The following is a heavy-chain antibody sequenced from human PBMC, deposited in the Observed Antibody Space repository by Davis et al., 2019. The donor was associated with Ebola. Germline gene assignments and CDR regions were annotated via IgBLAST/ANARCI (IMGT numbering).Heavy chain of an antibody. J-gene: IGHJ4*02. CDR1: GFTFANAW. D-gene: IGHD1-14*01. V-gene: IGHV3-11*06. CDR2: ISESATYT. CDR3: ARYKRLDY. Sequence: SCAASGFTFANAWMSWIRQAPGQGPEWVSSISESATYTTYADSVKGRFTISRDNAKNSLFLQMNSLRAEDTAVYYCARYKRLDYWGQGTLVTVSS.